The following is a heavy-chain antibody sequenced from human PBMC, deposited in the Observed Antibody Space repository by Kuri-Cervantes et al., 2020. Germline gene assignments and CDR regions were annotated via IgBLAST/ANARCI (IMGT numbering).Heavy chain of an antibody. CDR2: INSDNTYI. CDR3: AGGQWLDAPFDY. V-gene: IGHV3-21*01. Sequence: GESLKISCAVSGFSFSNSAMTWVRQAPGKGLDWVSSINSDNTYIHYTNSVKGRFTTSRDNAKNSLYLQMNSLRAEDTAVYYCAGGQWLDAPFDYWGQGTLVTVSS. CDR1: GFSFSNSA. J-gene: IGHJ4*02. D-gene: IGHD6-19*01.